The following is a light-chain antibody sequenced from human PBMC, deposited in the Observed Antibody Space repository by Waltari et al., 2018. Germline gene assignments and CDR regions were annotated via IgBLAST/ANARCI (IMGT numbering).Light chain of an antibody. J-gene: IGKJ4*01. Sequence: DIVLTQSPAILSLSPGERASLSCRASQSVHNYLAWYQQKPGQAPRLLIYDVSNRATDIPARFSGSGFATDFTLTISSLEPEDFAVYYCQQRRAWPLTFGGGTKVEMK. CDR2: DVS. V-gene: IGKV3-11*01. CDR3: QQRRAWPLT. CDR1: QSVHNY.